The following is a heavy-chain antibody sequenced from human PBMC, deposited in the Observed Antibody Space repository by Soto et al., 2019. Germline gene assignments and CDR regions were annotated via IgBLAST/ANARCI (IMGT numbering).Heavy chain of an antibody. CDR3: ARGGLYSSSNFDY. CDR2: IYYSGST. V-gene: IGHV4-61*01. CDR1: GGSVSSGSYY. D-gene: IGHD6-6*01. J-gene: IGHJ4*02. Sequence: ETLSLTCTVSGGSVSSGSYYWSWIRQPPGKGLEWIGYIYYSGSTNYNPSLKSRVTISVDTSKNQFSLKLSSVTAADTAVYYCARGGLYSSSNFDYWGQGTLVTVSS.